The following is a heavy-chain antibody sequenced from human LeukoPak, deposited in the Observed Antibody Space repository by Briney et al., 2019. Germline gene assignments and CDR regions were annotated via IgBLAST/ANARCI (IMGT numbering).Heavy chain of an antibody. Sequence: TSETLSLTCTVSGGSISSGGYYWSWIRQHPGKGLEWIGYIYYSGSTYYNPSLKSRVTISVDTSKNQFSLKLSSVTAADTAVYYCARGLAVASTHTPTNNWFDPWGQGTLVTVSS. V-gene: IGHV4-31*03. D-gene: IGHD6-19*01. CDR3: ARGLAVASTHTPTNNWFDP. CDR1: GGSISSGGYY. J-gene: IGHJ5*02. CDR2: IYYSGST.